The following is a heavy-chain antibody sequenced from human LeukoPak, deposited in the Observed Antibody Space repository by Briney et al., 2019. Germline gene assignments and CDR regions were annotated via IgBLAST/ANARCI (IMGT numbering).Heavy chain of an antibody. CDR2: IYYSGST. J-gene: IGHJ4*02. D-gene: IGHD3-22*01. V-gene: IGHV4-39*01. CDR1: GDSISSSSYY. Sequence: PSETLSLTCTVSGDSISSSSYYWGWLRQPPGKGLEWLGSIYYSGSTYYNPSLKSQVTISVDTSKNQFSLKLSSETAAGTAVYYCARHHYYYDSGVLDYWGQGTLVTVSS. CDR3: ARHHYYYDSGVLDY.